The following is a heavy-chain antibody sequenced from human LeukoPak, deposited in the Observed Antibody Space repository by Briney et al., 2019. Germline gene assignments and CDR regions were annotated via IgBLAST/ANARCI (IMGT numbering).Heavy chain of an antibody. D-gene: IGHD3-10*01. J-gene: IGHJ6*02. V-gene: IGHV1-24*01. CDR2: FDPEDGET. Sequence: ASVKVSCKVSGYTLTELSMHWVRQAPGKGLEWMGGFDPEDGETIYAQKFQGRVTMTEDTSTDTAYMELSSLRSEDTAVYYCATPTYGSGSYYKWVGGDYYYGMDVWGQGTTVTVSS. CDR1: GYTLTELS. CDR3: ATPTYGSGSYYKWVGGDYYYGMDV.